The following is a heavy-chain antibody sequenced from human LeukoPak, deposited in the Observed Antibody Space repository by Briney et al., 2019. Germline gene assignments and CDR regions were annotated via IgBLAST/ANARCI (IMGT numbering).Heavy chain of an antibody. CDR1: GFPFSSYA. J-gene: IGHJ4*02. V-gene: IGHV3-23*01. CDR2: IGSDGKT. Sequence: GGSLRLSCEASGFPFSSYAMTWVRQAPGKGLEWVSSIGSDGKTHYSDSVKGRFTISRDNSKNTLYLQMNSLRGEDTAVYYCSRGYTYGDYWGQGTLVTVSS. D-gene: IGHD5-18*01. CDR3: SRGYTYGDY.